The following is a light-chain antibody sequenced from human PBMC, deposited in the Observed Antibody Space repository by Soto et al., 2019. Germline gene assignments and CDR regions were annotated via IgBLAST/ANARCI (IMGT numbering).Light chain of an antibody. J-gene: IGLJ1*01. V-gene: IGLV1-47*01. CDR2: KNN. Sequence: QSVLTQPPSASGTPGQRVTISCSGSSSNIGNNDVYWYQQFPGTAPKLVVYKNNQRPSGVPDRFSGSKSVTSASLAISGLRSEDEADYYCAAWDDSLGEVFGTGTKLTVL. CDR1: SSNIGNND. CDR3: AAWDDSLGEV.